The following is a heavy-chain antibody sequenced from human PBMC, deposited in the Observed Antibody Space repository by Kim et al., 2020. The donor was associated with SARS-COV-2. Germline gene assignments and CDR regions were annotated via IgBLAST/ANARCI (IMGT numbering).Heavy chain of an antibody. D-gene: IGHD6-13*01. J-gene: IGHJ4*02. CDR3: ARVNIAAAVIDY. CDR1: GFTFSDYY. CDR2: ISSSGSTI. Sequence: GGSLRLSCAASGFTFSDYYMSWIRQAPGKGLEGVSYISSSGSTIYYADSVKGRFTISRDNAKNSLYLQMNSLRAEDTAVYYCARVNIAAAVIDYWGQGTLVTVSS. V-gene: IGHV3-11*01.